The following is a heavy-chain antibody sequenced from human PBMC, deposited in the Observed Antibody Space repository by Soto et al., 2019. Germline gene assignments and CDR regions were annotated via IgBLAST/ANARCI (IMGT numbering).Heavy chain of an antibody. CDR1: GYSFTSYW. CDR3: ARHISYCSGGSCYFDY. J-gene: IGHJ4*02. Sequence: EVQLVQSGAEVKKPGESLRISCKGSGYSFTSYWISWVRQMPGKGLEWMGRIDPSDSYTNYSPSFQGHVTISADKSISTAYRQWSSLKASDTAMYYCARHISYCSGGSCYFDYWGQGTLVTVSS. CDR2: IDPSDSYT. D-gene: IGHD2-15*01. V-gene: IGHV5-10-1*03.